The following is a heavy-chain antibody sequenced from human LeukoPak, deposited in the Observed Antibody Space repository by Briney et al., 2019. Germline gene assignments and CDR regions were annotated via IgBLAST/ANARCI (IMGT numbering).Heavy chain of an antibody. CDR3: ARDSSVCAFDV. CDR1: GFTFSPYT. CDR2: INTGSSTI. D-gene: IGHD6-6*01. J-gene: IGHJ3*01. V-gene: IGHV3-48*01. Sequence: LGGSLRLSCAASGFTFSPYTMHWFRQPPGKGLEWVSYINTGSSTIYYADSVKGRFTISRDNAKNSLYLQLNSPRAEDTAVYYCARDSSVCAFDVWGQGTMVTVSS.